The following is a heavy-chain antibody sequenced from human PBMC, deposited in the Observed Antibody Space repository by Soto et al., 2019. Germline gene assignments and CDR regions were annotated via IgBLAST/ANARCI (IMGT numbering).Heavy chain of an antibody. D-gene: IGHD1-1*01. Sequence: LRLSCVASGFMFDNYAMSWVRQVPGKGPEWVSTIRDSGYSTYYADSVKGRFTLSRDNSKNTVFLQMNSLRAEDTALYYCAKGDWNDAGDAFDIWGQGTVVTVSS. CDR1: GFMFDNYA. J-gene: IGHJ3*02. V-gene: IGHV3-23*01. CDR3: AKGDWNDAGDAFDI. CDR2: IRDSGYST.